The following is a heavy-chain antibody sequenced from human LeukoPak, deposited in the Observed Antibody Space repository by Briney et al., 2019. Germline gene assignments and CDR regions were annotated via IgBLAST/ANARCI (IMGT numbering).Heavy chain of an antibody. Sequence: GGSMRLSCAASGFTFSSYEMNWVRQAPGKGLEWVSYISSSGSTIYYADSVKGRFTISRDNAKNSLYLQMNSLRAEDTAVYYCARAGRYVVRGVDGNMDVWGKGTTVTVSS. V-gene: IGHV3-48*03. J-gene: IGHJ6*03. CDR3: ARAGRYVVRGVDGNMDV. D-gene: IGHD3-10*01. CDR2: ISSSGSTI. CDR1: GFTFSSYE.